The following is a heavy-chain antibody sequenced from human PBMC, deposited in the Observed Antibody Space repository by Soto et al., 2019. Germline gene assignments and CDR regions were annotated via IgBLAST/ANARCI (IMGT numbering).Heavy chain of an antibody. J-gene: IGHJ4*02. CDR1: EFTFSSYA. V-gene: IGHV3-30*03. CDR2: ISYDGSNK. CDR3: ARPLYYYDSSGRMYIFDS. Sequence: PGGSLRLSCAASEFTFSSYAMHWVRQAPGKGLEWVAVISYDGSNKYYADSVKGRFTMSRDNSKDTLYLQMNSLRAEDTAVYYCARPLYYYDSSGRMYIFDSWGQGTLVTVSS. D-gene: IGHD3-22*01.